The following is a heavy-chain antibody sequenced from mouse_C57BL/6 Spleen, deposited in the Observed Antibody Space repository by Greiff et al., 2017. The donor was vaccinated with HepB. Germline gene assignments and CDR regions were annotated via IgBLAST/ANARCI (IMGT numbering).Heavy chain of an antibody. D-gene: IGHD1-1*01. CDR3: ARSPTVVAGYFDV. Sequence: VQLQQSGPELVKPGASVKISCKASGYAFSSSWMNWVKQRPGKGLEWIGRIYPGDGDTNYNGKFKGKATLTADKSSSTAYMQLSSLTSEDSAVYFCARSPTVVAGYFDVWGTGTTVTVSS. CDR2: IYPGDGDT. CDR1: GYAFSSSW. V-gene: IGHV1-82*01. J-gene: IGHJ1*03.